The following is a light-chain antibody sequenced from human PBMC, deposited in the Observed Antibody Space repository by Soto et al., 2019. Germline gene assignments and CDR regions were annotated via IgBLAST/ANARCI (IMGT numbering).Light chain of an antibody. CDR2: GAS. CDR3: HQYGSLFQT. CDR1: QSVNSNY. V-gene: IGKV3-20*01. Sequence: EIVLTQSPGTLSLSPGEGATLSCRASQSVNSNYLAWYQQKPGQAPRLLIYGASNRPTGIPDRFRGSGPGTDFTLTISRLEPEDFAVYYCHQYGSLFQTFGQGTKVDIK. J-gene: IGKJ1*01.